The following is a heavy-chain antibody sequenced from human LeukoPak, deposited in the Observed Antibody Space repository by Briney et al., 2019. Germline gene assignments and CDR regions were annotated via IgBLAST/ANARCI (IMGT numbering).Heavy chain of an antibody. V-gene: IGHV3-21*03. D-gene: IGHD7-27*01. Sequence: PGGSLRLSCVASGVTFSTYAMNWIRQVPGKGLEWVSSISSSSYDMYYTDSVKGRFTISRDNAKNLLYLQMDSLRAEDTGVYYCARVATSGYWGQGTLVTVSS. CDR3: ARVATSGY. J-gene: IGHJ4*02. CDR1: GVTFSTYA. CDR2: ISSSSYDM.